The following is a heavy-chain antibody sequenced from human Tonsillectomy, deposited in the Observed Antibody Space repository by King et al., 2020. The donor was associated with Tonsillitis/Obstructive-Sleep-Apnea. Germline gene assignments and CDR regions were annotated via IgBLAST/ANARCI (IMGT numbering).Heavy chain of an antibody. J-gene: IGHJ6*02. CDR3: ARLMDTALVPSGMDV. Sequence: VQLVESGAEVKKPGESLRISCKGSGYSFTTYWISWVRQMPGKGLEWMGRIDPADSYTNYSPSFQGHVPISADKSISTAYLQWSSLKASDTAMYYCARLMDTALVPSGMDVWGQGTTVTVSS. D-gene: IGHD5-18*01. V-gene: IGHV5-10-1*03. CDR2: IDPADSYT. CDR1: GYSFTTYW.